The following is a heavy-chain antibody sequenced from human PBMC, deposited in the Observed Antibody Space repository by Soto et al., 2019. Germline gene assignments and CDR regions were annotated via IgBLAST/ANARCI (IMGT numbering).Heavy chain of an antibody. V-gene: IGHV4-28*01. J-gene: IGHJ5*02. CDR3: ARNTHDYGDYVGWFDP. CDR1: GYSISSSNW. CDR2: IYYSGST. Sequence: QVQLQESGPGLVKPSDTLSLTCAVSGYSISSSNWWGWIRQPPGKGLEWIGYIYYSGSTYYNPSLKSRVTMSVDTSKNQFSLKLSSVTAVDTAVYYCARNTHDYGDYVGWFDPWGQGTLVTVSS. D-gene: IGHD4-17*01.